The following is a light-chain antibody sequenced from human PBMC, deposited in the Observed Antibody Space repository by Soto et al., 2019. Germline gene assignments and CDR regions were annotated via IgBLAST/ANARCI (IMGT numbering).Light chain of an antibody. CDR3: QSYDSSLSGSNYV. CDR2: GNS. CDR1: SSNIGAGYD. V-gene: IGLV1-40*01. Sequence: QSVLTQPHSVSGAPGQRVTISCTGSSSNIGAGYDVHWYQQLPGTAPKLLIYGNSNRPSGVPDRFSGSKSGTSASLAITGLQAEDEADYYCQSYDSSLSGSNYVFGTGTKVTVL. J-gene: IGLJ1*01.